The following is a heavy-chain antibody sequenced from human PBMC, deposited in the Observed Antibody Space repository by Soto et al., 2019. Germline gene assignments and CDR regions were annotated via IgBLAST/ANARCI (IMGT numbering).Heavy chain of an antibody. D-gene: IGHD6-19*01. Sequence: GGSLRLSCAASGFTFRNYWMHWFRQVPGKGLVWVSRINSDGGSTSYADSVKGRFTISRDNAKNTLYLQMNSLRADDTAVYYCARLEVAGTVRWFDPGGQGTLVTVSS. CDR1: GFTFRNYW. V-gene: IGHV3-74*01. CDR2: INSDGGST. J-gene: IGHJ5*02. CDR3: ARLEVAGTVRWFDP.